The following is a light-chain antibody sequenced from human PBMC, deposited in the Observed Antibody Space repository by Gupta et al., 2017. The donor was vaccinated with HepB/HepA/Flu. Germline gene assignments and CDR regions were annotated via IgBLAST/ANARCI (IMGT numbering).Light chain of an antibody. CDR1: QSVLYSSNNKNY. V-gene: IGKV4-1*01. CDR2: WAS. Sequence: DIVMTQSLDSLAVSLGERATINCKSSQSVLYSSNNKNYLAWYQQKPGQPPKLLIYWASTRESGVPDRFSGSGSGTDFTLTISSLQAEDVAVYYCQEYYSKPVTFGQGTKLEIK. CDR3: QEYYSKPVT. J-gene: IGKJ2*01.